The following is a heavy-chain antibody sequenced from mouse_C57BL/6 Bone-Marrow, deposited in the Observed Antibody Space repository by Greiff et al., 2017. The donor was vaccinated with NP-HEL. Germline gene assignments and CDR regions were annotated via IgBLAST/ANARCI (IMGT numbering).Heavy chain of an antibody. J-gene: IGHJ2*01. D-gene: IGHD2-3*01. CDR1: GFTFSDYY. V-gene: IGHV5-12*01. Sequence: EVMLVESGGGLVQPGGSLKLSCAASGFTFSDYYMYWVRQTPEKRLEWVAYISNGGGSTYYPDTVKGRFTISRDNAKNTLYLQMSRLKSEDTAMYYCARRGYDYLDYWGQGTTLTVSS. CDR3: ARRGYDYLDY. CDR2: ISNGGGST.